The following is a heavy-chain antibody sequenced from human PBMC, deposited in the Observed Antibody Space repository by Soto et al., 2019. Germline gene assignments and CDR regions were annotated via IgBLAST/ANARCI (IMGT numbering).Heavy chain of an antibody. CDR1: GFTFSCCS. Sequence: GGSLRLSCAASGFTFSCCSMNWVRQAPGKGLEWVSYISSSSSTIYYADSVKGRLTVSRDNAKNSLYLQMNSVRAEDTAVYYCVRDDFALRIDYCGLGTLVTVSS. CDR3: VRDDFALRIDY. V-gene: IGHV3-48*01. D-gene: IGHD2-21*01. J-gene: IGHJ4*02. CDR2: ISSSSSTI.